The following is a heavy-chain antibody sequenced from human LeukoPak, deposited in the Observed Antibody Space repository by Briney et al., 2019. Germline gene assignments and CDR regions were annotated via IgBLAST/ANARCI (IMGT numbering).Heavy chain of an antibody. J-gene: IGHJ4*02. CDR2: IYYSGST. V-gene: IGHV4-59*01. CDR1: GGSISSYY. CDR3: GRSSYSSSWYVGY. D-gene: IGHD6-13*01. Sequence: TSETLSLTCTVSGGSISSYYWSWIRQPPGKGQEWIGYIYYSGSTNYNPSLKSRVTISVDTSKNQFSLKLSSVTAADTAVYYCGRSSYSSSWYVGYWGQGTLVTVSS.